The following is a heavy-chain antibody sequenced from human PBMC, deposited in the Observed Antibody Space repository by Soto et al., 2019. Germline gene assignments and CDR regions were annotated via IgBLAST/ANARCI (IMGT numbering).Heavy chain of an antibody. CDR2: INAGNGNT. V-gene: IGHV1-3*01. J-gene: IGHJ4*02. Sequence: ASVKVSCKASGYTFTSYAMHWVRQAPGQRLEWMGWINAGNGNTKYSQKFQGRVTITRDTSASTAYMELSGLRSEDTAVYYCAKSATVPAAIAYWGQGTLVTVS. CDR1: GYTFTSYA. CDR3: AKSATVPAAIAY. D-gene: IGHD2-2*02.